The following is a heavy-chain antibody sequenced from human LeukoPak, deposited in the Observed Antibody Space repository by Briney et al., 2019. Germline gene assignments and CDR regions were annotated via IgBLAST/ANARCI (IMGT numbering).Heavy chain of an antibody. J-gene: IGHJ4*02. Sequence: PSETLSLTCAVYGGSFSGYYWSWIRQPPGKGLEWIGEINHSGSTNYNPSLKSRVTISVDTSKNQFSLKLSSVTAADTAVYYCARGTYDYVWGSYRYSWGFDYWGQGTLVTVSS. D-gene: IGHD3-16*02. CDR1: GGSFSGYY. CDR3: ARGTYDYVWGSYRYSWGFDY. V-gene: IGHV4-34*01. CDR2: INHSGST.